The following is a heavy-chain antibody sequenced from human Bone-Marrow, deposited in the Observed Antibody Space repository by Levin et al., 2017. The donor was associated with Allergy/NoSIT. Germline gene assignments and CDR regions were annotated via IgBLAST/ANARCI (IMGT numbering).Heavy chain of an antibody. J-gene: IGHJ6*02. V-gene: IGHV1-8*01. CDR3: AREVGDGSSWYGNYYYGMDV. D-gene: IGHD6-13*01. Sequence: GASVKVSCKASGYTFTSYDINWVRQATGQGLEWMGWMNPNSGNTGYAQKFQGRVTMTRNTSISTAYMELSSLRSEDTAVYYCAREVGDGSSWYGNYYYGMDVWGQGTTVTVSS. CDR1: GYTFTSYD. CDR2: MNPNSGNT.